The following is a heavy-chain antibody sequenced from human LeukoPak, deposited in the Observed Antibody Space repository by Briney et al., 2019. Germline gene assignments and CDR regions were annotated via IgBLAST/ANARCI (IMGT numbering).Heavy chain of an antibody. CDR3: ARGTFFWSGYSKEIDS. J-gene: IGHJ4*02. D-gene: IGHD3-3*01. CDR2: ITSSGTTI. CDR1: GFTFSAHE. Sequence: GGSLRLSCAASGFTFSAHEMNWVRQAPGKGLEWISYITSSGTTIYYADSVKGRFTISRDNAKNSLYLQMNSLRAGDTAVYYCARGTFFWSGYSKEIDSWGQGTLVTVSS. V-gene: IGHV3-48*03.